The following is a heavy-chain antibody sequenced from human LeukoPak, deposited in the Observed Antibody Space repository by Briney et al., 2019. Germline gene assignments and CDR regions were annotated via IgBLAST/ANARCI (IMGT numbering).Heavy chain of an antibody. CDR1: GFTFSSYS. J-gene: IGHJ4*02. Sequence: GGSLRLSCAASGFTFSSYSMNWVRQAPGKGLEWVSYISSSSSTIYYADSVKGRFTISRDNAKNSLCLQMNSLRAEDTAVYYCARDHWGIAAAGTWSDYWGQGTLVTVSS. CDR3: ARDHWGIAAAGTWSDY. CDR2: ISSSSSTI. V-gene: IGHV3-48*01. D-gene: IGHD6-13*01.